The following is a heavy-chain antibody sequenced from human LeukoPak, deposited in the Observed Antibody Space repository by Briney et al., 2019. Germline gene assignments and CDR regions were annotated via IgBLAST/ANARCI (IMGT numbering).Heavy chain of an antibody. V-gene: IGHV3-21*01. J-gene: IGHJ4*02. CDR3: ARDGSNWLDY. CDR2: ITSYSSHI. D-gene: IGHD6-13*01. Sequence: GGSLRLSCAASGFTFSSYSMNWVRQAPGKGLEWVSSITSYSSHITYADSVQGRFTISRDNAKNSLYLQMNSLRAEDTAMYYCARDGSNWLDYWGQGTLVTVSS. CDR1: GFTFSSYS.